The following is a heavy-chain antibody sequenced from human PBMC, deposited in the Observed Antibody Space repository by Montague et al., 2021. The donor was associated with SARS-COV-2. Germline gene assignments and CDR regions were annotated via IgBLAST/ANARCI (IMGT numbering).Heavy chain of an antibody. J-gene: IGHJ6*03. CDR2: LYYSGST. CDR3: ASHPPGSRYFYYMDV. Sequence: SETLSLTCTVSGGSISSYYWSWIRQPPGKGLEWIGYLYYSGSTNYNPSPKRRATITVDTSKNKYSLSLNSVTAADAAVYYCASHPPGSRYFYYMDVWGKGTTVTVSS. CDR1: GGSISSYY. D-gene: IGHD3-10*01. V-gene: IGHV4-59*01.